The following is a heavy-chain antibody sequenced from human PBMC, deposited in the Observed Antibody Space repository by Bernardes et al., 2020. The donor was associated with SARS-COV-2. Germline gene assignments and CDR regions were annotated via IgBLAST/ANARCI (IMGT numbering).Heavy chain of an antibody. Sequence: SETLSLTCTVSGGSISSYYWSWIRQPPGKGLEWIGYIYYSGSTNYNPSLKSRVTISVDTSKNQFSLKLSSVTAADTAVYYCARLAVAGRDYYYYYGMDVWGQGTTVTVSS. J-gene: IGHJ6*02. CDR2: IYYSGST. CDR3: ARLAVAGRDYYYYYGMDV. D-gene: IGHD6-19*01. CDR1: GGSISSYY. V-gene: IGHV4-59*01.